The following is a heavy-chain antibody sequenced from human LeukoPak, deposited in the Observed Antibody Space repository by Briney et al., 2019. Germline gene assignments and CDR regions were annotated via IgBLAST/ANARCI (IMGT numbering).Heavy chain of an antibody. J-gene: IGHJ4*02. CDR1: GFTFSDYY. Sequence: PGGSLRLSCAASGFTFSDYYMSWIRQAPGKGLEWVSYISSSGSTIYYADSVKGRFTISRDNAKNSLYLQMNSLRAEDTAVYYCALRRGGCSGGTCYQYFDYWGQGTLVTVSS. CDR3: ALRRGGCSGGTCYQYFDY. D-gene: IGHD2-15*01. V-gene: IGHV3-11*04. CDR2: ISSSGSTI.